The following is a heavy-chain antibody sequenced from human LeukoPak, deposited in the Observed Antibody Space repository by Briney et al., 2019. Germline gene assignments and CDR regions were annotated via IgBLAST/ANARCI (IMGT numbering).Heavy chain of an antibody. CDR2: IIHNFGTA. CDR1: GGTFTSYA. Sequence: GASVKVSCKASGGTFTSYAISWVRQAPGQGLEWMGGIIHNFGTANYAQKFQGRVTITTDESTSTAYMELSSLRSEDTAVYYCARESPLVRGFDPWGQGTLVTVSS. D-gene: IGHD2-2*01. V-gene: IGHV1-69*05. CDR3: ARESPLVRGFDP. J-gene: IGHJ5*02.